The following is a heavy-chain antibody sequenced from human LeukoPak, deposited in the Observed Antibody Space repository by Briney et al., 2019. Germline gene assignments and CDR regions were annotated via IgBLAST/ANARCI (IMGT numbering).Heavy chain of an antibody. CDR3: ASGYNYGYLSDY. CDR2: IKQDGNEK. D-gene: IGHD5-18*01. J-gene: IGHJ4*02. Sequence: TGGSLRLSCAASGFTFINYWMSWVRQAPGKGLEWVANIKQDGNEKYYVDSVKGRFTISIDNAKNSLYLQMNSLRAEDTAVYYCASGYNYGYLSDYLGQGTLVTVSS. V-gene: IGHV3-7*01. CDR1: GFTFINYW.